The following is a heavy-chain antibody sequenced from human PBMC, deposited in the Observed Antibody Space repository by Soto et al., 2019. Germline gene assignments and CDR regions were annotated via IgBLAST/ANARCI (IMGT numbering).Heavy chain of an antibody. CDR2: INAGNGNT. V-gene: IGHV1-3*01. CDR3: ARKGPLLVWDY. CDR1: GYTFTSYA. D-gene: IGHD2-15*01. Sequence: ASGKVSCKASGYTFTSYAMHWVRQAPGQRLEWMGWINAGNGNTKYSQKFQGRVTITRDTSASTAYMELSSLRSEDTAVYYCARKGPLLVWDYWGQGTLVTVSS. J-gene: IGHJ4*02.